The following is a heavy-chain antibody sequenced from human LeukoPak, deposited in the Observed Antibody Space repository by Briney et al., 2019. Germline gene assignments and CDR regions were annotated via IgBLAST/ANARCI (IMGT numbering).Heavy chain of an antibody. CDR1: GYSISSGYY. V-gene: IGHV4-38-2*02. CDR2: IYHSGST. Sequence: SETLSLTCTVFGYSISSGYYWGWIRQPPGKGLEWIGSIYHSGSTYYNPSLKSRVTISVDTSKNQFSLKLSSVTAADTAVYYCARGVQEAFDIWGQGTMVTVSS. J-gene: IGHJ3*02. CDR3: ARGVQEAFDI.